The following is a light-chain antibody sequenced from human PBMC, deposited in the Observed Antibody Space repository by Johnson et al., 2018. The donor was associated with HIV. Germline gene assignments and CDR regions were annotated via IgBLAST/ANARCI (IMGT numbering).Light chain of an antibody. CDR1: SSNIGNNY. Sequence: QSVLTQPPSVSAAPGQKVTISCSGSSSNIGNNYVSWYQQLPGTGPKLLIYDNNKRPSGIPDRFSGSKSGTSATLAITGLQTGDEADYYCATWDRSLTLGGVFGTGTKVTVL. CDR2: DNN. CDR3: ATWDRSLTLGGV. V-gene: IGLV1-51*01. J-gene: IGLJ1*01.